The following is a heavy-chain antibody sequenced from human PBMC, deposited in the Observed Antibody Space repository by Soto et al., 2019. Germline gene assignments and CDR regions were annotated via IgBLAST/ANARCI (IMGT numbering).Heavy chain of an antibody. CDR2: IYHSGST. Sequence: SETLSLTCAVSGGSISSSHWWSWVRQPPGKGLEWIGEIYHSGSTNYNPSLKSRVTISVDKSKNQFSLKLSSVTAADTAVYYCARDQVVCSCGSGYRSDRMSVSAQG. CDR1: GGSISSSHW. J-gene: IGHJ6*02. D-gene: IGHD2-15*01. CDR3: ARDQVVCSCGSGYRSDRMSV. V-gene: IGHV4-4*02.